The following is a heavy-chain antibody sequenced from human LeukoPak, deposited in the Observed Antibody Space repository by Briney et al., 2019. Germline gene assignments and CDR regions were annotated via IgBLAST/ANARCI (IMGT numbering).Heavy chain of an antibody. V-gene: IGHV3-48*04. J-gene: IGHJ3*02. D-gene: IGHD3-22*01. CDR2: ITSSSVTI. CDR1: GFTFSSFT. CDR3: ARGHPNFYDSTGLHDAFDI. Sequence: PGGSLRLSCAASGFTFSSFTINWVSQAPGKGLEWISYITSSSVTIYYADSVKGRFTISRDNAKNSVSLQMSSLTAEDTAVYYCARGHPNFYDSTGLHDAFDIWGQGTMVTVSS.